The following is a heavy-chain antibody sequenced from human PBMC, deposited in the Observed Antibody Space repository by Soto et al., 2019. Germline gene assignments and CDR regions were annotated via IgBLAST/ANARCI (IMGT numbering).Heavy chain of an antibody. V-gene: IGHV1-18*01. CDR3: ARDEGVRGVTDYGMDV. D-gene: IGHD3-10*01. J-gene: IGHJ6*02. Sequence: QVKLVQSGAEVKKPGASVKVSCKASGYTFTSYGISWVRQAPGQGLEWMGWISAYNGNTNYAQKLQGRVTMTTDTSTSTAYMELRSLSSDDTAVYYCARDEGVRGVTDYGMDVWGQGTTVTVSS. CDR2: ISAYNGNT. CDR1: GYTFTSYG.